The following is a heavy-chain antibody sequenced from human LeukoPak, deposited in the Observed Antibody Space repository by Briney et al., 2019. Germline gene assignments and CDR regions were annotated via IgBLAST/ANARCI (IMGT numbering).Heavy chain of an antibody. CDR3: ARGHYGLDY. J-gene: IGHJ4*02. V-gene: IGHV3-11*01. D-gene: IGHD4-17*01. CDR1: GFTFSDHY. CDR2: IKNSADTI. Sequence: PGGPLRLSCATSGFTFSDHYMSWIRQAPRKGLEWVSYIKNSADTIFYTDSVKGRFTISRDNAKNSLYLQMNSLRAEDTAVYYCARGHYGLDYWGQGTLVTVSP.